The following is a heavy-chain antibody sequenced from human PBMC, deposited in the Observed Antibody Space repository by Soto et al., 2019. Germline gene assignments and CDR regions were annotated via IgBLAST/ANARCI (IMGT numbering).Heavy chain of an antibody. J-gene: IGHJ5*02. CDR1: GFTFSTYY. CDR2: IKEDGSAK. CDR3: VRSYSSPNWFDP. Sequence: EVQLVESGGGLVQPGGSLRLSCAASGFTFSTYYMAWVRQAPGKGLEWVANIKEDGSAKYYVDSVKGRFTISRDNAENSLYLQMNSLRGEDTAIYYCVRSYSSPNWFDPWGQGTLVTVSS. V-gene: IGHV3-7*01. D-gene: IGHD6-13*01.